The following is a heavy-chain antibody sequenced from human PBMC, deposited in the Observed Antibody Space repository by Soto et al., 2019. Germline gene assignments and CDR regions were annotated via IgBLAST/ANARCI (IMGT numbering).Heavy chain of an antibody. J-gene: IGHJ4*02. CDR2: IYYSGST. D-gene: IGHD1-1*01. CDR3: ARRRWNHYFDY. CDR1: GGSISSGDYY. V-gene: IGHV4-30-4*02. Sequence: PSETLSLTCTVSGGSISSGDYYWSWIRQPPGKGLEWIGYIYYSGSTYYNPSLKSRVTLSVDTSKDQFSLTLSSVTAADTAVYYCARRRWNHYFDYWGQGTLVTVSS.